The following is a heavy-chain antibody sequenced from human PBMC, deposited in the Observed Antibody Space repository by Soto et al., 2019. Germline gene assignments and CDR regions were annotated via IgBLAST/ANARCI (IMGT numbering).Heavy chain of an antibody. CDR2: ISAYNGNT. CDR1: GYTFTSYG. V-gene: IGHV1-18*04. D-gene: IGHD2-21*02. J-gene: IGHJ6*02. CDR3: ARFVVTANDYYYGMDV. Sequence: QVQLVQSGAEVKKPGASVKVSCKASGYTFTSYGISWVRQAPGQGLEWMGWISAYNGNTNYAQKLQGRVTMTTDTSTSTAYMELRSLRSDATAVYYCARFVVTANDYYYGMDVWGQGTTVTVSS.